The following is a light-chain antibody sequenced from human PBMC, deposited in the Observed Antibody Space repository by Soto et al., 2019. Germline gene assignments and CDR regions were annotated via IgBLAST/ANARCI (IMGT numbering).Light chain of an antibody. Sequence: QSVLTHPPSVSGAPGQRVTISCTGSSSNIGAGYDVHWFQHLPGTAPKLMIYDVSNRPSGVSDRFSGSKSGNTASLTIFGLQAEDEADYYCSSYATSILEVFGTGTKVTVL. CDR2: DVS. V-gene: IGLV1-40*01. CDR3: SSYATSILEV. J-gene: IGLJ1*01. CDR1: SSNIGAGYD.